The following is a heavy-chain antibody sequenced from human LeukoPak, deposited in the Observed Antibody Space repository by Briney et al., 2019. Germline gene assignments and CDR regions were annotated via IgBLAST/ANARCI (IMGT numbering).Heavy chain of an antibody. CDR3: ARDYY. J-gene: IGHJ4*02. V-gene: IGHV3-23*01. D-gene: IGHD3-10*01. Sequence: GGSLRVYCAASGFTFNSYAMSWVRQAPGRGLEWVSGISGSGDPTNYADSVKGRFTVSRDNSKNTLYLQMNSLRAEDTAVYYCARDYYWGQGTLVTVSS. CDR1: GFTFNSYA. CDR2: ISGSGDPT.